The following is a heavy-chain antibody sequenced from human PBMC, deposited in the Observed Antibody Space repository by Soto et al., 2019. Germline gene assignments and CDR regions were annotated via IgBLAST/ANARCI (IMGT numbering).Heavy chain of an antibody. CDR2: INPHTGDT. D-gene: IGHD6-25*01. Sequence: QVQLVQSGAEVKKPGASVTVSCQTSGYPLTDFYIHWVRHAPGQGLEWMAWINPHTGDTNTALKFQGRVTMTRDPSINQAFMELTRLSSDDTAVYYCAREGGAAPGARREWYLDLWGRGTLVSVSS. J-gene: IGHJ2*01. CDR1: GYPLTDFY. CDR3: AREGGAAPGARREWYLDL. V-gene: IGHV1-2*02.